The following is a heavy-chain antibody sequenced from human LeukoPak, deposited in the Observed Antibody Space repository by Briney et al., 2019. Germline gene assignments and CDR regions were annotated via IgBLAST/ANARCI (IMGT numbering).Heavy chain of an antibody. CDR1: GFTFSNAW. D-gene: IGHD1-26*01. V-gene: IGHV3-15*01. J-gene: IGHJ3*02. Sequence: GGSLRLSCAASGFTFSNAWMSWVRQAPGKGLEWVGRIKSKTDGGTTDYAAPVKGRFTISRDDSKSIAYLQMNSLKTEDTAVYYCTRDRFGGSYYVRAFDIWGQGTMVTVSS. CDR2: IKSKTDGGTT. CDR3: TRDRFGGSYYVRAFDI.